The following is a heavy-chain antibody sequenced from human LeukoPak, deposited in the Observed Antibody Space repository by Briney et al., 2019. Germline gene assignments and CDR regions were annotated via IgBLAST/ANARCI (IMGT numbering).Heavy chain of an antibody. J-gene: IGHJ4*02. V-gene: IGHV1-46*01. CDR2: INPSGGST. CDR1: GYTFTSYY. CDR3: ARDRLYYDSSGLLDY. Sequence: GASVKVSCKASGYTFTSYYMHWVRQAPGQGLEWMGIINPSGGSTSYAQKFQGRVTMTRDTSTSTVYMELSSLRSEDTAVYYCARDRLYYDSSGLLDYWGQGTLVTVSS. D-gene: IGHD3-22*01.